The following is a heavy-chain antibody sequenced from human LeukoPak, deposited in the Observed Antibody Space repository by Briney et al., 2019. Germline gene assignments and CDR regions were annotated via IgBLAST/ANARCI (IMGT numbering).Heavy chain of an antibody. V-gene: IGHV4-34*01. CDR1: GGSFSGYY. J-gene: IGHJ3*02. Sequence: SETLSLTCAVYGGSFSGYYWSWIRQPPGKGLEWTGEINHSGSTNYNPSLKSRVTISVDTSKNQFSLKLSSVTAADTAVYYCATIAAAGTRAFGIWGQGTMVTVSS. CDR2: INHSGST. CDR3: ATIAAAGTRAFGI. D-gene: IGHD6-13*01.